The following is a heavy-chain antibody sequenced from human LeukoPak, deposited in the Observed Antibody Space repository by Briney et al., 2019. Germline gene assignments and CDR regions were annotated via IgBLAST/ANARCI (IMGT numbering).Heavy chain of an antibody. CDR2: IYYRGST. Sequence: PSETLSLTCTVSGGSISSGSYYWSWIRQPPGKGLESIASIYYRGSTYYNLSLKSRVTISADTSKNQFSLRLSSVTAADTAVYYCARHWISSSNNYFDYWGQGTLVAVSS. V-gene: IGHV4-39*01. CDR1: GGSISSGSYY. CDR3: ARHWISSSNNYFDY. J-gene: IGHJ4*02. D-gene: IGHD6-6*01.